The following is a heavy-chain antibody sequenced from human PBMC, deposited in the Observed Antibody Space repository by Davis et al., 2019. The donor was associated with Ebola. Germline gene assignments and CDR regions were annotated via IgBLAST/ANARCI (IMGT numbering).Heavy chain of an antibody. J-gene: IGHJ4*02. D-gene: IGHD3-10*01. CDR3: AKDRGTPNY. V-gene: IGHV3-23*01. CDR1: GFTFSSYE. CDR2: ISGSGGST. Sequence: GESLKISCAASGFTFSSYEMNWVRQAPGKGLEWVSAISGSGGSTYYADSVKGRFTISRDNSKNTLYLQMNSLRAEDTAVYYCAKDRGTPNYWGQGTLVTVSS.